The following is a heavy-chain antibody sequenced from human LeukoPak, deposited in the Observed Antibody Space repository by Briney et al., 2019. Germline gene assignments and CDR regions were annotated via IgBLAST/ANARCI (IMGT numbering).Heavy chain of an antibody. J-gene: IGHJ4*02. CDR2: ISGSGGST. D-gene: IGHD3-10*01. V-gene: IGHV3-23*01. CDR3: AKDLGISGWSFDY. CDR1: GFTFSTYA. Sequence: GGSLRLSCAASGFTFSTYAMSWVRQPPGKGLGWVSAISGSGGSTYYADSVKGRFTITRDNSKNTLYLQMNSLRAEDTAVYYCAKDLGISGWSFDYWGQGTLVTVSS.